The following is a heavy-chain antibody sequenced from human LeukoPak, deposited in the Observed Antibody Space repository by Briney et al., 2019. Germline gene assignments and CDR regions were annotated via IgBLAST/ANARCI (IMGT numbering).Heavy chain of an antibody. CDR1: GESFRVYY. CDR3: ARGYLYYDFWSGPSGFER. CDR2: KNHSGST. V-gene: IGHV4-34*01. D-gene: IGHD3-3*01. J-gene: IGHJ5*02. Sequence: SQTLSLTRAVYGESFRVYYSSWVPDPPGKGLEWGGDKNHSGSTNNYQSRKSRVTISVATSKNQFSLKLSSVAAADTSVYYCARGYLYYDFWSGPSGFERWGQGILVTASS.